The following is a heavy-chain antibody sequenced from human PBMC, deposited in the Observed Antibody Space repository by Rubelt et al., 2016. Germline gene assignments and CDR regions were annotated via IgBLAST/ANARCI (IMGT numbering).Heavy chain of an antibody. D-gene: IGHD6-13*01. J-gene: IGHJ4*02. CDR3: ATQQQLVRRYFDY. V-gene: IGHV3-23*01. Sequence: GGGLVQPGGSLRLSCAASGFTFSTYAMTWVRQAPGKGLEWVSGLSGSGDTTYYADSVKGRFTISRDNSKNTLYLQINSLRDEDTAVYYCATQQQLVRRYFDYWGQGTLVTVSS. CDR2: LSGSGDTT. CDR1: GFTFSTYA.